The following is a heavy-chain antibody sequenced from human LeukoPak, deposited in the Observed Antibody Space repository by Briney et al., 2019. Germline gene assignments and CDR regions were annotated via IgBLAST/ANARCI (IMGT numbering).Heavy chain of an antibody. D-gene: IGHD1-14*01. CDR1: GYTFTSYY. Sequence: PGASVKVSCKASGYTFTSYYMHRVRQAPGQGLEWMGIINPSGGDTSYAQEFQGRLTMTRDTSTNTVYMELTSLRSEDTAVYYCAREVMDNLRFDYWGQGTLVTVSS. CDR3: AREVMDNLRFDY. J-gene: IGHJ4*02. CDR2: INPSGGDT. V-gene: IGHV1-46*01.